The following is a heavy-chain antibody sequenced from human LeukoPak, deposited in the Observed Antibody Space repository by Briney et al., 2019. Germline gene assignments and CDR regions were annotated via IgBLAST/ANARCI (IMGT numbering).Heavy chain of an antibody. CDR2: ISDSGGST. CDR3: AKGTTIFGVVTYDY. J-gene: IGHJ4*02. CDR1: GFTFSSYA. V-gene: IGHV3-23*01. Sequence: GGSLRLSCAASGFTFSSYAMSWVRQAPGKGLEWVSAISDSGGSTYYADSVKGRFTISRDNSKNTLYLQMNSLRAEDTAVYYCAKGTTIFGVVTYDYWGQGTLVTVSS. D-gene: IGHD3-3*01.